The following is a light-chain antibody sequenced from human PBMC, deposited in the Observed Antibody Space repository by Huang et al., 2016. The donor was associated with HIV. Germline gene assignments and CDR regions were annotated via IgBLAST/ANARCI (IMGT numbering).Light chain of an antibody. CDR2: MAS. Sequence: DIVMTQSPLSLPVTPGEPASISCRSSQSLVHDNGYSYLDWYLQKPGQLPQVLSYMASVRAPGIPDRFSGGGSGTNFTLEINRVDAEDVGTYYCMQSLQSLTFGGGTRLEIK. J-gene: IGKJ4*01. CDR1: QSLVHDNGYSY. CDR3: MQSLQSLT. V-gene: IGKV2-28*01.